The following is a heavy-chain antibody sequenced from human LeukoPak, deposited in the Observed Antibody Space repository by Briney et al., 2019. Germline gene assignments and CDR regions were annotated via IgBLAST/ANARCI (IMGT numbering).Heavy chain of an antibody. CDR1: GFTFSSYW. J-gene: IGHJ6*03. CDR2: INSDGSST. V-gene: IGHV3-74*01. Sequence: GGSLRLSCAASGFTFSSYWMHWVRQAPGKGLVWVSRINSDGSSTSYADSVKGRFTISRDDAKNTLYLQMNSLRAEDTAVYYCAKGLMLEVWSHMDVWGKGTTVTVSS. CDR3: AKGLMLEVWSHMDV. D-gene: IGHD2-8*02.